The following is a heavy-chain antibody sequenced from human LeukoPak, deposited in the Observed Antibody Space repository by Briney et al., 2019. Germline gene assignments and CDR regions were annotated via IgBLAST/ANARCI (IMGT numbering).Heavy chain of an antibody. V-gene: IGHV3-23*01. CDR3: AKTYYYDSSGYFYAFDI. D-gene: IGHD3-22*01. J-gene: IGHJ3*02. CDR2: ISGSGGST. CDR1: GFTFSSYA. Sequence: PGGSLRLSCAASGFTFSSYAMSWVRQAPGKGLEWVSAISGSGGSTYYADSVKGRFTISSDNSKNTLYLQMNSLRAEDTAVYYCAKTYYYDSSGYFYAFDIWGQGTMVTVSS.